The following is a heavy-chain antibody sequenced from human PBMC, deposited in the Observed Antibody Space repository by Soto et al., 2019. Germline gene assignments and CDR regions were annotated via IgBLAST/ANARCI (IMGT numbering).Heavy chain of an antibody. CDR3: ARGGGGYSRDGFDI. Sequence: LSLTCTVSGGSINNYYWSWIRQSPGKGLEWIGYISYIGTTNYNPSLKSRVTISVDPSKNQFSLRLSSVTAADTAVYYCARGGGGYSRDGFDIWGQGTMVTVSS. V-gene: IGHV4-59*01. CDR2: ISYIGTT. J-gene: IGHJ3*02. D-gene: IGHD4-4*01. CDR1: GGSINNYY.